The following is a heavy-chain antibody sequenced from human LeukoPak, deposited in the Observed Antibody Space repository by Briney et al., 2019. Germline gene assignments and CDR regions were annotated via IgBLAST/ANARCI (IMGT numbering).Heavy chain of an antibody. Sequence: PSETLSLTCTVSGGSISSSSYYWGWIRQPPGKGLEWIGSIYYSGSTYYNPSLKSRVTISVDTSKNQFSLKLSSVTAADTAVYYCARQGYDILTGYYEIDYWGQGTLVTVSS. V-gene: IGHV4-39*01. CDR2: IYYSGST. CDR1: GGSISSSSYY. CDR3: ARQGYDILTGYYEIDY. D-gene: IGHD3-9*01. J-gene: IGHJ4*02.